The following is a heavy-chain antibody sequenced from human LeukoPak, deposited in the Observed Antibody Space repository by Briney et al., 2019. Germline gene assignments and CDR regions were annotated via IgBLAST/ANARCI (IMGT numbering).Heavy chain of an antibody. J-gene: IGHJ6*02. CDR3: ARELNGDYPYCLYYGMDV. CDR1: GFTVSSNY. CDR2: IYSGGST. Sequence: PGGSLRLSCAASGFTVSSNYMSWVRQAPGKGLEGVSDIYSGGSTLYADSVKGRFTISKDNAKNTLYLQMNSLRAEDTAVYYCARELNGDYPYCLYYGMDVWGQGTTVTVSS. D-gene: IGHD4-17*01. V-gene: IGHV3-66*01.